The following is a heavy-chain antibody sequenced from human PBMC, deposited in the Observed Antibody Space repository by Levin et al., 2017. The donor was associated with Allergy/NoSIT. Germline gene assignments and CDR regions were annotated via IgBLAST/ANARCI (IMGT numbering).Heavy chain of an antibody. Sequence: GGSLRLSCAASGFTISGSAMHLVRQASGKGLEWVGRIRSKANNYATLYAASVKGRFIVSRDDSKNTAYLQLESLKSEDTAIYYCTRPGGDLYYSYGMDVWGQGTTVTVSS. CDR1: GFTISGSA. V-gene: IGHV3-73*01. CDR2: IRSKANNYAT. J-gene: IGHJ6*02. CDR3: TRPGGDLYYSYGMDV. D-gene: IGHD2-21*02.